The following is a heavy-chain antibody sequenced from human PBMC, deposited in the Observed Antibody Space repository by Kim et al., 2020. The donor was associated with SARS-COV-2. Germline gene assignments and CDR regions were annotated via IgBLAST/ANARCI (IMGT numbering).Heavy chain of an antibody. Sequence: DSVKGRFTISSDNSKNTLDLQMNSLRAEDTAVYYCARDKEDGSGYGAFDIWGQGTMVTVSS. D-gene: IGHD3-10*01. J-gene: IGHJ3*02. V-gene: IGHV3-66*01. CDR3: ARDKEDGSGYGAFDI.